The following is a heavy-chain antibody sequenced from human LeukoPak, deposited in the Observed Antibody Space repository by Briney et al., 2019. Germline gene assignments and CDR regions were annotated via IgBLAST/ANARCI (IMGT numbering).Heavy chain of an antibody. CDR2: IYYSGST. CDR3: ARLEAAGGYYFDY. Sequence: AETLSLTCTVSGGSISSYYWSWIRQPPGKGLEWIGYIYYSGSTNYNPSLKSRVTISVDTSKNQFSLKLSSVTAADTAVYYCARLEAAGGYYFDYWGQGTLVTVSS. CDR1: GGSISSYY. J-gene: IGHJ4*02. D-gene: IGHD6-13*01. V-gene: IGHV4-59*01.